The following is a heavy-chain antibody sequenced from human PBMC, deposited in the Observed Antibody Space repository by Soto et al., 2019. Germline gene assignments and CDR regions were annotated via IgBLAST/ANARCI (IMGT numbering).Heavy chain of an antibody. J-gene: IGHJ4*02. D-gene: IGHD6-19*01. Sequence: EVQLLESGGGLVQPGGSLRLSCAASGFTFSSYAMSWVRQAPGKGLEWVSAISGSGGSTYYADSGKGRFTISRDNSKNTLYLQMNSLRAEDTAVYYCCRGVAVAGTIDYWGQGTLVTVSS. CDR2: ISGSGGST. CDR1: GFTFSSYA. CDR3: CRGVAVAGTIDY. V-gene: IGHV3-23*01.